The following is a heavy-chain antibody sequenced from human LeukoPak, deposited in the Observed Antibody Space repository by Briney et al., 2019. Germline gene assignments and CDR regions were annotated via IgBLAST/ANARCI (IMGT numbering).Heavy chain of an antibody. CDR2: ISGSGGST. J-gene: IGHJ4*02. CDR3: AKLSGGFDY. Sequence: GGSLRLSCAASEFIFSSYVMSWVRQAPGKGLEWVSAISGSGGSTYYADSVKGRFTISRDNSKNTLYLQMNSLRAEDTAVYYCAKLSGGFDYWGQGTLVTVSS. V-gene: IGHV3-23*01. CDR1: EFIFSSYV.